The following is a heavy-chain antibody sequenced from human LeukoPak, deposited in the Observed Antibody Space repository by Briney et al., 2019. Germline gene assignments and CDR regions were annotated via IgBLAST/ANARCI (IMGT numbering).Heavy chain of an antibody. CDR2: MNPNSGNT. D-gene: IGHD6-13*01. Sequence: GASVKVSCNASGYTFTSYDINWVRQATGQGLEWMGWMNPNSGNTGYAQKFQGRVTMTRNTSISTAYMELRSLRSEDTAVYYCARAEYSSSWYLSWFDPWGQGTLVTVSS. CDR1: GYTFTSYD. CDR3: ARAEYSSSWYLSWFDP. V-gene: IGHV1-8*01. J-gene: IGHJ5*02.